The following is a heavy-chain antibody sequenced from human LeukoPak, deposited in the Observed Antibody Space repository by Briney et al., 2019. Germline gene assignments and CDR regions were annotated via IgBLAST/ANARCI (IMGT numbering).Heavy chain of an antibody. CDR2: IYHSGST. CDR1: GYSISSGYY. D-gene: IGHD2-2*01. J-gene: IGHJ6*03. CDR3: ARRRYCSSTSCYYMDV. Sequence: NPSETLSLTCAVSGYSISSGYYWGWIRQPPGKGLEWIGSIYHSGSTYYNPSLKSRVTISVDTSKNQFSLKLSSVTAADTAVYYCARRRYCSSTSCYYMDVWGKGTTVTVSS. V-gene: IGHV4-38-2*01.